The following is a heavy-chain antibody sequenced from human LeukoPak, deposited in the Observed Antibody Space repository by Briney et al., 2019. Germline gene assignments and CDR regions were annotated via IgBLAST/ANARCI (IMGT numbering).Heavy chain of an antibody. CDR2: IGRVTSNSGDV. CDR1: GYSFSNYG. D-gene: IGHD3-10*01. Sequence: ASVKVSCKTSGYSFSNYGISWVRQAPGQGLEWMGRIGRVTSNSGDVTYAPKFQDRVTMTTDTSTTTAYMEVRSLRFDDTAVYFCARYNSLFRGVTTSDYWGQGTLVTVSS. V-gene: IGHV1-18*01. CDR3: ARYNSLFRGVTTSDY. J-gene: IGHJ4*02.